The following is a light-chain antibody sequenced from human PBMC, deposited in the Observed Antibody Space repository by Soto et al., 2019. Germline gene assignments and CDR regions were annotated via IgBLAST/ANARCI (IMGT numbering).Light chain of an antibody. Sequence: EIVMTQSPATLSVSPGERATLSCRASQSVSNNLAWYQQKPGQAPRLLIYFASTRATGIPARFSGSGSGTDFTLTISSLQSEDVAVYYCQQYNKWPRTFGGGTKVETK. J-gene: IGKJ4*01. CDR2: FAS. CDR1: QSVSNN. V-gene: IGKV3-15*01. CDR3: QQYNKWPRT.